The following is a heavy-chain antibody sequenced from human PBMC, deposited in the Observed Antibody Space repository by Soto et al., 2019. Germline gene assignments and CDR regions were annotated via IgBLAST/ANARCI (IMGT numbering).Heavy chain of an antibody. Sequence: GGSLRLSCAASGFTFNTYWMHWVRQVPGKGLECVSRIDGDGTTTHYADSVQGRFTISRDNAKNTLYLQMNSLRAEDSAVYLCARRIAVAGTYDHRGQATLVTVSS. CDR3: ARRIAVAGTYDH. D-gene: IGHD6-19*01. J-gene: IGHJ4*02. V-gene: IGHV3-74*01. CDR2: IDGDGTTT. CDR1: GFTFNTYW.